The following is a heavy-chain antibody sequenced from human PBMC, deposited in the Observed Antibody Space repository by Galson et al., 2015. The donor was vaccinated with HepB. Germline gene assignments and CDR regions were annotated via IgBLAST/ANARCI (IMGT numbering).Heavy chain of an antibody. Sequence: SLRLSCAASGFTFSSYAMHWVRQAPGKGLEWVAVISYDGSNKYYADSVKGRFTISRDNSKNTLYLQMNSLRAEDTAVYYCARDQDSGRALGPYFVYWGQGTLVTVSS. D-gene: IGHD3-9*01. CDR3: ARDQDSGRALGPYFVY. CDR1: GFTFSSYA. J-gene: IGHJ4*02. V-gene: IGHV3-30-3*01. CDR2: ISYDGSNK.